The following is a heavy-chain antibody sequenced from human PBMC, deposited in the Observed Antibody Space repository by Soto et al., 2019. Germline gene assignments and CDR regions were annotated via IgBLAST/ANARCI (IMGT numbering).Heavy chain of an antibody. D-gene: IGHD3-22*01. CDR2: INVGNGDT. Sequence: GASVKVSCKASGYSFTSYVIHWLRQAPGQSLERMGCINVGNGDTKFSRKFQDRVTITSDTSASTVYMELSSLSSEDTAVYYCAREHGSFDSSGRLVYWYFEPWGRGTLVTVSS. V-gene: IGHV1-3*01. CDR3: AREHGSFDSSGRLVYWYFEP. J-gene: IGHJ2*01. CDR1: GYSFTSYV.